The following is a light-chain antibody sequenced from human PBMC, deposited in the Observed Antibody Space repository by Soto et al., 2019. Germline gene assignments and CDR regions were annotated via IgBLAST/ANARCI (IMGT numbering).Light chain of an antibody. Sequence: QAVVTQEPSFSVSPGGTVTLTCGLSSGSVSTSYYPSWYQQTPGQAPRPLVYNTDTRSSGVPDRFSGSILGNKAALTITGAQADDESDYYCVLYMGSGSGVFGGGTKLTVL. J-gene: IGLJ3*02. CDR2: NTD. V-gene: IGLV8-61*01. CDR3: VLYMGSGSGV. CDR1: SGSVSTSYY.